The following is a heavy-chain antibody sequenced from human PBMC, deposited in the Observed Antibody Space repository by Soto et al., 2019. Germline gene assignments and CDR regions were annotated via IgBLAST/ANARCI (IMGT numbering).Heavy chain of an antibody. J-gene: IGHJ1*01. CDR1: GGSIRGYY. CDR3: ARAFGGIKH. V-gene: IGHV4-59*01. Sequence: SETLSLTCTVSGGSIRGYYWTWIRQPPGRGLEWIGYIYYSGRTNYKHSLKSRVTISVDTSKNQFSLRLSSVTAADTAVYCCARAFGGIKHWGEGNMVTVSP. D-gene: IGHD1-26*01. CDR2: IYYSGRT.